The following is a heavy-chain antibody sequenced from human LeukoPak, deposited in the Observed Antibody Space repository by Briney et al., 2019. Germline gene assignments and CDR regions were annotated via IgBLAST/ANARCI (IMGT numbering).Heavy chain of an antibody. CDR3: ARVVGVFYDSSGFYFDY. D-gene: IGHD3-22*01. J-gene: IGHJ4*02. Sequence: GGSLRLSCAASGFTFSSYEMNWVRQAPGKGLQWVPYISSSGSTIYYADSVKGRFTISRDNARNSLYLQMNSLRAEDMAVYYCARVVGVFYDSSGFYFDYWGQGTLVTVSS. CDR1: GFTFSSYE. V-gene: IGHV3-48*03. CDR2: ISSSGSTI.